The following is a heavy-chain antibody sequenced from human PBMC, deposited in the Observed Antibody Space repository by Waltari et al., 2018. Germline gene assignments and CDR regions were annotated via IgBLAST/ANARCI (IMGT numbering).Heavy chain of an antibody. D-gene: IGHD4-17*01. CDR1: GFTFGDYA. Sequence: EVQLVESGGGLVQPGRSLRLSCTASGFTFGDYAMSWVRQAPGKGLEGVGFIRSKAYGGTTEYAASVKGRFTISRDDSKSIAYLQMNSLKTEDTAVYYCTSLTTVTTNWGQGTLVTVSS. CDR3: TSLTTVTTN. V-gene: IGHV3-49*04. CDR2: IRSKAYGGTT. J-gene: IGHJ4*02.